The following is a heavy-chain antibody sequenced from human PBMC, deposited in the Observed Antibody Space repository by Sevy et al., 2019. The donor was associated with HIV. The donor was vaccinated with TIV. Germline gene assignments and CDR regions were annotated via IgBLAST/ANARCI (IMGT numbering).Heavy chain of an antibody. D-gene: IGHD3-22*01. J-gene: IGHJ4*02. V-gene: IGHV4-59*01. CDR3: ARGCSYSRDSSGYYPGFDY. CDR1: GGSISSYY. CDR2: IYYSGST. Sequence: SETLSLTCTVSGGSISSYYWSWIRQPPGKGLEWIGYIYYSGSTNYNPSLKSRVTISVDTSKNQFSLKLSSVTAADTAVYYCARGCSYSRDSSGYYPGFDYWGQGTLVTVSS.